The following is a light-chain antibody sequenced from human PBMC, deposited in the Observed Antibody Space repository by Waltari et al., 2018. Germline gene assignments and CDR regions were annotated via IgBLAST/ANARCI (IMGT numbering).Light chain of an antibody. V-gene: IGKV1-13*02. CDR1: QGISSF. J-gene: IGKJ4*01. CDR2: NTN. Sequence: IQMSQSPSSLSASVGDRVTITCRASQGISSFLNWYQQKRGKAPKLLIYNTNSLASGVPSRFSGSGSGTEFTLTISSLQPEDFATYYCQQGNSYPLTFGGGTKVEIK. CDR3: QQGNSYPLT.